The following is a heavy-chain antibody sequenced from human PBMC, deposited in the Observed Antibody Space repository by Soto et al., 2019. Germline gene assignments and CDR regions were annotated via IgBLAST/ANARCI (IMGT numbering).Heavy chain of an antibody. CDR3: ARDSPPVDY. J-gene: IGHJ4*02. CDR2: ISAYNGNT. V-gene: IGHV1-18*01. CDR1: GYTFTSYA. Sequence: GASVKVSCKASGYTFTSYAMHWVRQAPGQGLEWMGWISAYNGNTKNAQKLQGRVTMTTDTSTSTAYMELRSLRSDDTAAYYCARDSPPVDYWGQGTLVTVSS.